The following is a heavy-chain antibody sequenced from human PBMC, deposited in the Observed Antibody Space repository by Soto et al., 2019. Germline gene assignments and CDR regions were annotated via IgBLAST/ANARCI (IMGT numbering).Heavy chain of an antibody. J-gene: IGHJ6*02. V-gene: IGHV3-23*01. CDR2: ISGSGGST. D-gene: IGHD1-1*01. CDR1: GFTFSSYA. CDR3: AKFFSRSRSPTYKPDYYYGMDV. Sequence: GGSLRLSCAASGFTFSSYAMSWVRQAPGKGLEWVSAISGSGGSTYYADSVKGRFTISRDNSKNTLYLQMNSLRAEDKAVYYCAKFFSRSRSPTYKPDYYYGMDVWGQGTTVTVSS.